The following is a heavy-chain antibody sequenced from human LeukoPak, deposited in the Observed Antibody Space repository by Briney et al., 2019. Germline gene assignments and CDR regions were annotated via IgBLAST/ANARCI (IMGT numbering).Heavy chain of an antibody. CDR1: GGSFRTYP. V-gene: IGHV1-69*05. Sequence: SVKVSCKASGGSFRTYPISWVRQAPGQGLEWMGGLTQFFRRTNYTQKFQGRLTITTDESSSTAYMELSDLRSDDTAIYYCATSESGRSRDWFAPWGQGTLVTASS. D-gene: IGHD3-10*01. J-gene: IGHJ5*02. CDR2: LTQFFRRT. CDR3: ATSESGRSRDWFAP.